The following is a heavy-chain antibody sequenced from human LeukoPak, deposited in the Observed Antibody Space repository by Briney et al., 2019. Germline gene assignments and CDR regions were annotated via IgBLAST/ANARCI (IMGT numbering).Heavy chain of an antibody. V-gene: IGHV1-2*02. J-gene: IGHJ4*02. Sequence: ASVKVSCKASGYTFTSYYMHWVRQAPGQGLEWMGWINPNSGGTNYAQKFQGRVTMTRDTSISTAYMELRSLRSDDTAVYYCARGSPPRVYYDRSGYYSYYFDYWGQGTLVTVSS. D-gene: IGHD3-22*01. CDR2: INPNSGGT. CDR1: GYTFTSYY. CDR3: ARGSPPRVYYDRSGYYSYYFDY.